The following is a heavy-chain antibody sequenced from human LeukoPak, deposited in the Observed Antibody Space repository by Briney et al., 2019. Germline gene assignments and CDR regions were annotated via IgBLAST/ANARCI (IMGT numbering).Heavy chain of an antibody. V-gene: IGHV4-30-2*01. CDR1: GGSISSGGYS. CDR2: IYHSGST. CDR3: AKPYSSGWYYFDY. Sequence: SETLSLTCAVSGGSISSGGYSWSWIRQPPGKGLEWIGYIYHSGSTYYNPSLKSRVTISVDRSKNQFSLKLSSVTAADTAVYYCAKPYSSGWYYFDYWGQGTLVTVSS. J-gene: IGHJ4*02. D-gene: IGHD6-13*01.